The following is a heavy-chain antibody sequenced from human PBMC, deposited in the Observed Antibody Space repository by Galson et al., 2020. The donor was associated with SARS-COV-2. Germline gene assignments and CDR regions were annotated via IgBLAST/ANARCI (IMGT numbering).Heavy chain of an antibody. V-gene: IGHV4-34*01. J-gene: IGHJ4*02. CDR1: GGSFSDYY. Sequence: SQASETLSLTCAVYGGSFSDYYWSWIRQPPGRGLEWIGEVNHRGSTSYNPTLESRVRISLDASKKQFSLKLSSVTAADSGVYYCARGTRDITMIVVVMTAVSCHFDLWGQGSLVTVFS. D-gene: IGHD3-22*01. CDR2: VNHRGST. CDR3: ARGTRDITMIVVVMTAVSCHFDL.